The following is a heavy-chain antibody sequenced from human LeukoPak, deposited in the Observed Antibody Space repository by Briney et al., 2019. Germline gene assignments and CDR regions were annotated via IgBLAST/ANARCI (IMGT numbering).Heavy chain of an antibody. CDR2: IYSGGST. Sequence: PGGSLRLSCAASGFTVSSNYMSWVRQAPGKGLEWVSVIYSGGSTYYADSVKGRFTISRDNSKSTLYIQMNSLRAEDTAVYYCARDLMGIAYRGAFYYWGQGTLVTVSS. D-gene: IGHD6-13*01. CDR1: GFTVSSNY. J-gene: IGHJ4*02. V-gene: IGHV3-53*01. CDR3: ARDLMGIAYRGAFYY.